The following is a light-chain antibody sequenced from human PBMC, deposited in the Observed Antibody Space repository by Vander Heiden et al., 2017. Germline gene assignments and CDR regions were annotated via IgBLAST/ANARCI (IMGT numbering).Light chain of an antibody. CDR2: WAS. J-gene: IGKJ1*01. CDR3: EQHSTKT. V-gene: IGKV4-1*01. Sequence: DIVLTHSPDSQPVSLGERATINCKSSQSVLSSFNSKNHLAWFRQKPRQPPELLIYWASTRESGVPDRFSGSGSGTDFTLTISNMQAEDVAVYYCEQHSTKTFGQGTKVEIK. CDR1: QSVLSSFNSKNH.